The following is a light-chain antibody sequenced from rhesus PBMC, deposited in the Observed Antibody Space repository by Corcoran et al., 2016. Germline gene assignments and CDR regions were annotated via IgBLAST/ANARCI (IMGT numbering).Light chain of an antibody. CDR1: ENVNNY. V-gene: IGKV1-74*01. CDR3: QHGYGTPYS. J-gene: IGKJ2*01. Sequence: DIQMTQSPSSLSASVGDRVTITCRASENVNNYLNWYQQKPGKAPKLLIYKALTLQSGVPSRFSGSGAGTDYTLTISSLQPENVATYDCQHGYGTPYSFGQGTKVEIK. CDR2: KAL.